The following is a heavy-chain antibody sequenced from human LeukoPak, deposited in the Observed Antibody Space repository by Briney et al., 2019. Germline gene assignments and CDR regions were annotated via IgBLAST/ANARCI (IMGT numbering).Heavy chain of an antibody. D-gene: IGHD2-2*01. CDR1: GYTFTSYG. CDR3: ARYGDIVVVPAGPSYYYYGMDV. J-gene: IGHJ6*02. Sequence: GASVKVSCKASGYTFTSYGISWVRQAPGQGLEWMGWISAYNGYTNYAQKLQGRVTMTTDTSTSTAYMELRSLRSDDTAVYYCARYGDIVVVPAGPSYYYYGMDVWGQGTAVTVSS. V-gene: IGHV1-18*01. CDR2: ISAYNGYT.